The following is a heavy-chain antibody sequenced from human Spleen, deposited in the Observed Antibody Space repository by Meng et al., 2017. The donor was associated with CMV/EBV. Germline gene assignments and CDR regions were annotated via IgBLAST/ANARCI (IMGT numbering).Heavy chain of an antibody. D-gene: IGHD2-2*01. CDR3: ARGKLYCSSTSCSPNWFDP. CDR2: IYYSGST. Sequence: SGDNYRGWNRPPPRKGLEWSRYIYYSGSTYYNPSLKSRVTISVDTSKNQFSLKLSSVTAADTAVYYCARGKLYCSSTSCSPNWFDPWGQGTLVTVSS. V-gene: IGHV4-30-4*08. J-gene: IGHJ5*02. CDR1: SGDNY.